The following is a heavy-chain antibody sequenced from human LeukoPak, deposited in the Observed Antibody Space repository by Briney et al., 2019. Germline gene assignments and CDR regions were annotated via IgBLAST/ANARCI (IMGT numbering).Heavy chain of an antibody. Sequence: GGSLRLSCAASGFTFSTYWMSWVRQAPGKGLEWVANIKQDGSEKYYVDSVRGRFTISRDNAKNSLYLQMNSLGPDDTAVYYCATRKTTIVGDWFDYWGRGTLVTVSS. D-gene: IGHD5-24*01. J-gene: IGHJ4*02. CDR2: IKQDGSEK. CDR1: GFTFSTYW. V-gene: IGHV3-7*01. CDR3: ATRKTTIVGDWFDY.